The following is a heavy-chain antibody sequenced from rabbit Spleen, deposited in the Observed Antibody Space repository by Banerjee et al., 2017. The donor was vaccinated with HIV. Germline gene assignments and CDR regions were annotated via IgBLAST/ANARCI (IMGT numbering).Heavy chain of an antibody. CDR2: IYNGDGST. CDR3: ASAYSDIYFDL. CDR1: GFDFSSDA. Sequence: EESGGDLVQPEGSLTLTCKVSGFDFSSDAMCWVRQAPGKGPEYIACIYNGDGSTYYASWVNGRFTVSKTSSTTVTLQMTSLTAADTATYFCASAYSDIYFDLWGPGTLVTVS. V-gene: IGHV1S47*01. D-gene: IGHD6-1*01. J-gene: IGHJ4*01.